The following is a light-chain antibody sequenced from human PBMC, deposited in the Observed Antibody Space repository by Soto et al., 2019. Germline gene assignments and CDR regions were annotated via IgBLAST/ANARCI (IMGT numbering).Light chain of an antibody. Sequence: DIVMTQSPDSLAVSLGESATINCKSSQSVFYSSNNKNYLAWYQQKPGRPPKLLIYWASTRESGVPDRFSGSGSGTDFTLTISSLQAEDVAVYYCQQYYSTPLTFGGGTKVDIK. V-gene: IGKV4-1*01. CDR2: WAS. CDR3: QQYYSTPLT. J-gene: IGKJ4*01. CDR1: QSVFYSSNNKNY.